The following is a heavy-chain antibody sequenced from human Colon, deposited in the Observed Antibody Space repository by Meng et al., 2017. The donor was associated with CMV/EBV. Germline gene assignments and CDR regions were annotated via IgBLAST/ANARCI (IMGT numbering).Heavy chain of an antibody. CDR1: GGSISSYY. CDR3: ARVRYYDLWSGDVVYYYYYGMDV. V-gene: IGHV4-59*01. D-gene: IGHD3-3*01. Sequence: GSLRLSCTVSGGSISSYYWSWIRQPPGKGLEWIGYIYYSGSTNYNPSLKSRVTISVDTSKNQFSLKLSSVTAADTAVYYCARVRYYDLWSGDVVYYYYYGMDVWGQGTTVTVSS. J-gene: IGHJ6*02. CDR2: IYYSGST.